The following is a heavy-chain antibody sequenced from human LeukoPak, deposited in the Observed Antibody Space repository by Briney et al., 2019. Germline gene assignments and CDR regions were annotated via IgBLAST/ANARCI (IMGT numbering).Heavy chain of an antibody. Sequence: SETLSLTCAVYGGSFSGYYWSWIRQPPGKGLEWIGEINHSGSTNYNPSLKSRVTISVDTSKNQFSLKLSSVTAADTAVYYCARQSNYDILTGYLQTGMDVWGQGTTVTVSS. CDR2: INHSGST. V-gene: IGHV4-34*01. J-gene: IGHJ6*02. CDR3: ARQSNYDILTGYLQTGMDV. CDR1: GGSFSGYY. D-gene: IGHD3-9*01.